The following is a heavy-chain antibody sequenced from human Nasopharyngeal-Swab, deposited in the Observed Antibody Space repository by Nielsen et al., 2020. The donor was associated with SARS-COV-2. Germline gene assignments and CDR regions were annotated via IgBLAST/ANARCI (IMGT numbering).Heavy chain of an antibody. CDR3: LRGDRRDY. V-gene: IGHV3-21*01. Sequence: GESLKISCAASGFSFSTYTLNWVRQAPGKGLEWLSSISSDSGAKYHPDSVKGRFTISRDNAKNSLYLEMNSLRAEDTAVYYCLRGDRRDYWGPGTLVSVSS. CDR2: ISSDSGAK. CDR1: GFSFSTYT. D-gene: IGHD3-22*01. J-gene: IGHJ4*02.